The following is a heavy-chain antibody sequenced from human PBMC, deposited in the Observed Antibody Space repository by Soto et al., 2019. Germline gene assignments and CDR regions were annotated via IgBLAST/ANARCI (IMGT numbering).Heavy chain of an antibody. D-gene: IGHD6-19*01. J-gene: IGHJ6*02. Sequence: PGGSLRLSCAASGFTFSSYWMHWVRQAPGKGLVWVSRINSDGSSTSYADSVKGRFTISRDNAKNTLYLQMNSLRAEDTAVYYCASLQWLLPLPYRRYYYYYGMDVWGQGTTVTVSS. CDR2: INSDGSST. V-gene: IGHV3-74*01. CDR3: ASLQWLLPLPYRRYYYYYGMDV. CDR1: GFTFSSYW.